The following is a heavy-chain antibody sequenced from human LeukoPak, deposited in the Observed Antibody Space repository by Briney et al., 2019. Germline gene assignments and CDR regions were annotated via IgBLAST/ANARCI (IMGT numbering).Heavy chain of an antibody. CDR2: MNPNSDNS. CDR1: GYAFPSND. D-gene: IGHD2-21*01. Sequence: GASVKVTCKGSGYAFPSNDNNWVRQRTGQGLELMGWMNPNSDNSGYEQKFYGRGTMTSTTDISKTSMELRRHRLEDTAVCFYERKRPYSSRDYYYYYYMDVWGKGTTVTVSS. V-gene: IGHV1-8*01. J-gene: IGHJ6*03. CDR3: ERKRPYSSRDYYYYYYMDV.